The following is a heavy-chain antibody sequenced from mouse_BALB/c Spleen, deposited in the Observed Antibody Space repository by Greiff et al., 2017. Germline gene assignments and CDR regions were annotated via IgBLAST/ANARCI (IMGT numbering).Heavy chain of an antibody. CDR3: ARGLLSYAMDD. J-gene: IGHJ4*01. D-gene: IGHD2-3*01. Sequence: QVQLQQSGPELVKPGASVKISCKASGYAFSSSWMNWVKQRPGQGLEWIGRIYPGDGDTNYNGKFKGKATLTADKSSSTAYMQLSSLTSVDSAVYFCARGLLSYAMDDWGQGTSVTVSS. CDR1: GYAFSSSW. CDR2: IYPGDGDT. V-gene: IGHV1-82*01.